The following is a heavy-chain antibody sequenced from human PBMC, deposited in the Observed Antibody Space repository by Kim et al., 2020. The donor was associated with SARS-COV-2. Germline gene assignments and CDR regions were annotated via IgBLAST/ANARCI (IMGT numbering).Heavy chain of an antibody. CDR2: INPNSGGT. J-gene: IGHJ6*02. CDR3: AREWNGDMVRGPGMDV. Sequence: ASVKVSCKASGYTFTGYYMHWVRQAPGQGLEWMGWINPNSGGTNYAQKFQGWVTMTRDTSISTAYMELSRLRSDDTAVYYCAREWNGDMVRGPGMDVWGQGTTVTVSS. D-gene: IGHD3-10*01. V-gene: IGHV1-2*04. CDR1: GYTFTGYY.